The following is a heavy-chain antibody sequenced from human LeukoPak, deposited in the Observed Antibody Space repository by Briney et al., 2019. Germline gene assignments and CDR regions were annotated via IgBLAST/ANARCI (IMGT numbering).Heavy chain of an antibody. J-gene: IGHJ4*02. CDR3: ARQSYDSSGYYADFDY. CDR2: IYYSGST. Sequence: PSETLSLTCTVSGGSVSSSSYYWSWIRQPPGKGLEWIGSIYYSGSTYYNPSLKSRVTISVDTSKNQFSLKLSSVTAADTAVYYCARQSYDSSGYYADFDYWGQGTLVTVSS. D-gene: IGHD3-22*01. CDR1: GGSVSSSSYY. V-gene: IGHV4-39*01.